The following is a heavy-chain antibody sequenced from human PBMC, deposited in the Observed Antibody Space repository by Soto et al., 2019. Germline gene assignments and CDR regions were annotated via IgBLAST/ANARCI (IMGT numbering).Heavy chain of an antibody. CDR3: ARLYDYVWGSYRMCAFDI. CDR2: IYYSGST. D-gene: IGHD3-16*02. J-gene: IGHJ3*02. Sequence: PSETLSLTCTVSGGSISSYYWSWIRQPPGKGLEWIGYIYYSGSTNYNPSLKSRVTISVDTSKNQFSLKLSSVTAADTAVYYCARLYDYVWGSYRMCAFDIWGQGTMVTVSS. V-gene: IGHV4-59*01. CDR1: GGSISSYY.